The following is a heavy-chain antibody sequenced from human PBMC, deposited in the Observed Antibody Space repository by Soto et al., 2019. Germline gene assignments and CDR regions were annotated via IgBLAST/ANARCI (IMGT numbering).Heavy chain of an antibody. V-gene: IGHV4-39*01. Sequence: PSETLSLTCTVSGGSITTTTYYWGWIRQPPGKGLEWIGSIYYSGNTYYNPSLKTRVTISVDTSKSQFSLKLSSVTAADTAVYYCAIVDYLWGSYRLSWFDPWGQGTLVTVSS. CDR1: GGSITTTTYY. J-gene: IGHJ5*02. CDR3: AIVDYLWGSYRLSWFDP. CDR2: IYYSGNT. D-gene: IGHD3-16*02.